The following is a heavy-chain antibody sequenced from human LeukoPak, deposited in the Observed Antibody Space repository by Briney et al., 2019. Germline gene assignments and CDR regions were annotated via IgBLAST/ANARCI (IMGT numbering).Heavy chain of an antibody. J-gene: IGHJ6*02. CDR2: ISGSGGRT. CDR3: AREVRSRDYYYGMDV. V-gene: IGHV3-23*01. Sequence: GGSLRLSCAASGFTFSSYAMSWVRQAPGKGLEWVSAISGSGGRTYSADSVKGRFTISRDNSKNTLYLQMNSLRDEDTAVYYCAREVRSRDYYYGMDVWGQGTTVTVSS. CDR1: GFTFSSYA. D-gene: IGHD2-21*01.